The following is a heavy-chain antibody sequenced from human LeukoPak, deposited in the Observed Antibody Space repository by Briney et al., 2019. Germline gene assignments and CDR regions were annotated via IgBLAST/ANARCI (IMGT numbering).Heavy chain of an antibody. CDR1: GFTFSSYE. J-gene: IGHJ5*02. Sequence: PGGSLRLSCAASGFTFSSYEMNWVRQAPGKGLEWVSYISSSGSTIYYADSVKGRFTISRDNAKNSLYPQMNSLRAEDTAVYYCAREYGFGSGSYYPWGQGTLVIVSS. D-gene: IGHD3-10*01. V-gene: IGHV3-48*03. CDR3: AREYGFGSGSYYP. CDR2: ISSSGSTI.